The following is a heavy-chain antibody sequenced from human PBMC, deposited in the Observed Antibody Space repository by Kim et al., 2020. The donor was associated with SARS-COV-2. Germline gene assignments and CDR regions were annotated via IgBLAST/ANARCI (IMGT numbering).Heavy chain of an antibody. CDR1: GFTFRDHD. CDR2: IGAAGDP. D-gene: IGHD3-10*01. J-gene: IGHJ3*02. V-gene: IGHV3-13*05. Sequence: GGSLRLSCTASGFTFRDHDLHWVRQGPGQGLEWVAGIGAAGDPHYADSVKGRFFISRENANNSFYLQMNSLRAGDTAVYYCARWGYYYGGFDTWGPGTM. CDR3: ARWGYYYGGFDT.